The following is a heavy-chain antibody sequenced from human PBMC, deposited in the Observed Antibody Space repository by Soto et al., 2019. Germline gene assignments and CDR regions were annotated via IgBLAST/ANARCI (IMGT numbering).Heavy chain of an antibody. Sequence: SETLSLTCSVSGGSITSHYWSWIRQPPGKGLEWIGYVHYSGSTDYNPSLKSRLTISLDTSTNQFSLKLTSVTAADTAFYYCARLNVCSGGSCYWFHDYWGQGPLVTVSS. CDR2: VHYSGST. V-gene: IGHV4-59*08. CDR3: ARLNVCSGGSCYWFHDY. D-gene: IGHD2-15*01. J-gene: IGHJ4*02. CDR1: GGSITSHY.